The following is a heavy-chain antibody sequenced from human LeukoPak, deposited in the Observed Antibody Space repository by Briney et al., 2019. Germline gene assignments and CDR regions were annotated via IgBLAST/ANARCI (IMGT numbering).Heavy chain of an antibody. J-gene: IGHJ5*02. CDR1: GGSISSGGYY. CDR3: ARCLMVRNPNWFDP. D-gene: IGHD3-10*01. CDR2: IYYSGST. Sequence: SQTLSLTCTVSGGSISSGGYYWSSIRHHPGTGLEWIGYIYYSGSTYYNPSLKSRVTISVDTSKNQFSLKLSSVTAADTAVYYCARCLMVRNPNWFDPWGQGTLVTVSS. V-gene: IGHV4-31*03.